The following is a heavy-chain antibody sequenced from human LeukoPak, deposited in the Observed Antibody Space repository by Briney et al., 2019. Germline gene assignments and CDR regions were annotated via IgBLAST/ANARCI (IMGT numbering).Heavy chain of an antibody. CDR3: ARGGGTVTTVLWIAY. CDR2: MNPKSGDT. D-gene: IGHD4-17*01. V-gene: IGHV1-8*03. J-gene: IGHJ4*02. CDR1: GYSFTNYD. Sequence: GASVKVSCKASGYSFTNYDINWVRQATGQGLEWMGWMNPKSGDTGYSQKFQGRVFITRDTSINTAYMELSSLGSDDTAVYYCARGGGTVTTVLWIAYWGQGTLVTVSS.